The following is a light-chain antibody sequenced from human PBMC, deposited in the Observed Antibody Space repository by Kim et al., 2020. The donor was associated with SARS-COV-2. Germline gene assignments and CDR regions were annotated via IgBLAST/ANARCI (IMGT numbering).Light chain of an antibody. Sequence: LAANSCRSSQSLLHSEGYNYLDRYLQKPGQSQQLLIYLGSNRASGVPDRFGGSVSGTDFTLKISRVVAEDVGVSYCMQALQTRLTFGGGTKMDIK. V-gene: IGKV2-28*01. J-gene: IGKJ4*01. CDR1: QSLLHSEGYNY. CDR3: MQALQTRLT. CDR2: LGS.